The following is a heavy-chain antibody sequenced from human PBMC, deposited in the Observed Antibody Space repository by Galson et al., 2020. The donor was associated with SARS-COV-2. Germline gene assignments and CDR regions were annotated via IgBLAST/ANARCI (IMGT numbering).Heavy chain of an antibody. Sequence: TGGSLRLSCAASGFTFSSYAMHWVRQAPGKGLEWVAVISNDGSNRYYADSVKGRFTISRDNSKNTLFLQMNSLRVEDTAVYYCARGPRFGELLSPFDSWSQGTLVTVSS. V-gene: IGHV3-30-3*01. CDR1: GFTFSSYA. J-gene: IGHJ4*02. D-gene: IGHD3-10*01. CDR3: ARGPRFGELLSPFDS. CDR2: ISNDGSNR.